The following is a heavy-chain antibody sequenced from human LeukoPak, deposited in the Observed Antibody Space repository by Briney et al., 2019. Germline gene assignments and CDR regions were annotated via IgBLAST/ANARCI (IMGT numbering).Heavy chain of an antibody. Sequence: ASVKVSCKASGYTFTSYYIHWVRQAPGQGLEWMGIINPSGGSTSYAQKFQGRVTTTRDTSTSTVYMELSSLRSEVTAVYYCARQTPTVGYFDYWGQGTLVTVS. CDR1: GYTFTSYY. CDR3: ARQTPTVGYFDY. J-gene: IGHJ4*02. V-gene: IGHV1-46*01. CDR2: INPSGGST. D-gene: IGHD4-23*01.